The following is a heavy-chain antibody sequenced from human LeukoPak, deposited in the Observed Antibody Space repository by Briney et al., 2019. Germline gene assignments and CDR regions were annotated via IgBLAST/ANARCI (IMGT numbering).Heavy chain of an antibody. J-gene: IGHJ4*02. CDR2: NNYSGSN. CDR3: ARDQRRVVAFY. Sequence: SETLSLTCTVSGGSISSSSYYWGWIRQPTGKGLEWIVSNNYSGSNYYNPSLKSRITISVDTSKNQFSLKLSSVTAADTAVYYCARDQRRVVAFYWGQGTLVTVSS. CDR1: GGSISSSSYY. V-gene: IGHV4-39*07. D-gene: IGHD2-15*01.